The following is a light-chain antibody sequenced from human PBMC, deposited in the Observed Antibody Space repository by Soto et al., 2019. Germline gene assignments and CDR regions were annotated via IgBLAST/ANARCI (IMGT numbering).Light chain of an antibody. V-gene: IGKV3-15*01. CDR1: QTLYNN. CDR3: QQYSDWPLT. J-gene: IGKJ4*01. Sequence: EIMMTQSPATLSVSPGERATLSCRASQTLYNNLAWYQQKLGQAPRLLIYGASARATDIPARFSGSGSGTAFTLTISGLQSEDFAIYYCQQYSDWPLTFGGGTKVEIK. CDR2: GAS.